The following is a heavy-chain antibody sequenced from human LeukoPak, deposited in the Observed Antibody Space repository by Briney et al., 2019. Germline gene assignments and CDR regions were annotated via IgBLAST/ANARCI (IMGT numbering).Heavy chain of an antibody. V-gene: IGHV1-8*03. CDR1: GYTFTSYD. CDR2: MNPNSGNT. CDR3: ARGRSNDFWSGLVLFAFDI. Sequence: ASVKVSCKASGYTFTSYDINWVRQATGQGLEWMGWMNPNSGNTGYAQKFQGRVTITRNTSISTAYMELSSLRSEDTPVYYCARGRSNDFWSGLVLFAFDIWGQGKLVTVSS. D-gene: IGHD3-3*01. J-gene: IGHJ3*02.